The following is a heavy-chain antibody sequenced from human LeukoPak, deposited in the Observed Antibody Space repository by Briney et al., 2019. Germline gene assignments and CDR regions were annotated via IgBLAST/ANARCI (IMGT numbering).Heavy chain of an antibody. V-gene: IGHV4-59*01. CDR3: ARVQYGSGSYFNWFDP. CDR1: GGSISSYY. D-gene: IGHD3-10*01. CDR2: IYYSGST. J-gene: IGHJ5*02. Sequence: SETLSLTCTVSGGSISSYYWSWIRQPPGKGLEWIGYIYYSGSTNYNPSLKSRVIISVDTSKNQFSLKLSSVTAADTAVYYCARVQYGSGSYFNWFDPWGQGTLVTVSS.